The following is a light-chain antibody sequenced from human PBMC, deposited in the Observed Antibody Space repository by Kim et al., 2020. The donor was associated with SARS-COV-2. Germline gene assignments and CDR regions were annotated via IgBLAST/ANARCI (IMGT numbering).Light chain of an antibody. CDR3: CSYAGSSTSV. CDR1: SSDVGSYNL. J-gene: IGLJ1*01. V-gene: IGLV2-23*02. Sequence: GQSITLSCTGTSSDVGSYNLVSWDQQHPGKAPKLMIYEVSKRPSGVSNRFSGSKSGNTASLTISGLQAEDEADYYCCSYAGSSTSVFGTGTKVTVL. CDR2: EVS.